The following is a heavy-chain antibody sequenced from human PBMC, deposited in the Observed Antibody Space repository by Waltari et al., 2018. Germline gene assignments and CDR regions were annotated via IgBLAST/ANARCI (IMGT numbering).Heavy chain of an antibody. CDR3: ARDVDMSFYYYMDV. V-gene: IGHV4-39*07. CDR2: IYYSGTT. J-gene: IGHJ6*03. D-gene: IGHD2-21*01. CDR1: GGPISSNPYY. Sequence: QLQLQESGPRLVKPSETLSLSCTVSGGPISSNPYYWVWIRQPPGKGLEWIGSIYYSGTTYYNPSLKRRVTIAVDTAKNQVSLKLTSVSAADTAVYYCARDVDMSFYYYMDVWGKGTTVTISS.